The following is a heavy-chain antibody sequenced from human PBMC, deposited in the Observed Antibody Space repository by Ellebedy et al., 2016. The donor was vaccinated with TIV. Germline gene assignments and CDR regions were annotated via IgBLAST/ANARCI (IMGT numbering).Heavy chain of an antibody. Sequence: GESLKISXVASGFTFSSQNMNWVRQAPGKGLEWVSSISSGGSYIYYADSVKGRFTISRDNAKNSLYLQMNSLRAEDTAVYYCARHCTSNSCYYNWGQGTLVTVSS. V-gene: IGHV3-21*01. CDR1: GFTFSSQN. CDR2: ISSGGSYI. D-gene: IGHD2-2*01. CDR3: ARHCTSNSCYYN. J-gene: IGHJ4*02.